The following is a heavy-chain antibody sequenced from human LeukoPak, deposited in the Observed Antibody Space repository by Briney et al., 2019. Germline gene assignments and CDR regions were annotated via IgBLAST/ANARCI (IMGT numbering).Heavy chain of an antibody. Sequence: PGGSLRLSCAASGFTFSTYSMNWVRQAPGTGLEWVANIKQDGSVKYYVDSVKGRFTISRDNAQNSLYLQMNSLRAEDTAVYYCARDEPDYWGQGTLVTVSS. J-gene: IGHJ4*02. CDR1: GFTFSTYS. V-gene: IGHV3-7*01. CDR2: IKQDGSVK. CDR3: ARDEPDY.